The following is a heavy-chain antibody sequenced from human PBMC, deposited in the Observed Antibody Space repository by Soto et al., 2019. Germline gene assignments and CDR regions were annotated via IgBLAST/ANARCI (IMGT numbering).Heavy chain of an antibody. CDR3: ARGRLPVSYYYGSGSYFLNWFDP. Sequence: TSETLSLTCTVSGGSISSGGYYWSWIRQHPGKGLEWIGYIYYSGSTYYNPSLKSRVTISVDTSKNQFSLKLSSVTAADTAVYYCARGRLPVSYYYGSGSYFLNWFDPWGQGTLVTVSS. V-gene: IGHV4-31*03. CDR2: IYYSGST. CDR1: GGSISSGGYY. J-gene: IGHJ5*02. D-gene: IGHD3-10*01.